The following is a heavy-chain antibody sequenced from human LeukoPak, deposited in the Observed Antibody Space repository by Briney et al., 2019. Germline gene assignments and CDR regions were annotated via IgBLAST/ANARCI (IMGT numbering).Heavy chain of an antibody. CDR2: IYPGDSDT. D-gene: IGHD6-13*01. CDR1: GYSFTSYW. CDR3: ASTIAAAGTLYFQH. Sequence: GESLKISCKGSGYSFTSYWIGWVRQMPGKGLEWMGIIYPGDSDTRYSPSFQGQVTISADKSISTAYLQWSNLKASDTAMYYCASTIAAAGTLYFQHWGQGTLATVSS. V-gene: IGHV5-51*01. J-gene: IGHJ1*01.